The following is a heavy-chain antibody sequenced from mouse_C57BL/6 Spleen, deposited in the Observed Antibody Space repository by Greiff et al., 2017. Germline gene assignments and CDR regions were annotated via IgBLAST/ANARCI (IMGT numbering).Heavy chain of an antibody. CDR2: IDPSDSET. Sequence: QVQLQQSGAELVRPGSSVKLSCKASGYTFTSYWMHWVKQRPIQGLEWIGNIDPSDSETHYNQKFKDKATLTVDKSSSTAYMQLSSLTSEDSAVYYCATQPLGLWVAYWGQGTLVTVSA. CDR3: ATQPLGLWVAY. D-gene: IGHD6-1*01. CDR1: GYTFTSYW. V-gene: IGHV1-52*01. J-gene: IGHJ3*01.